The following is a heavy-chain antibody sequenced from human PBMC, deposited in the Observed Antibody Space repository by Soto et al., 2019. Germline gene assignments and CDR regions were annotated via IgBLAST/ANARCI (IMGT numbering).Heavy chain of an antibody. D-gene: IGHD5-18*01. CDR1: GGSISSGGYY. J-gene: IGHJ4*02. V-gene: IGHV4-31*03. CDR3: ASHVDTARPFDY. Sequence: SETLSLTCTVSGGSISSGGYYWSWIRQHPGKGLEWIGYIYYSGSTYYKPSLKSRVTISVDTSKNQFSLKLSSVTAADTAVYYCASHVDTARPFDYWGQGTLVTFSS. CDR2: IYYSGST.